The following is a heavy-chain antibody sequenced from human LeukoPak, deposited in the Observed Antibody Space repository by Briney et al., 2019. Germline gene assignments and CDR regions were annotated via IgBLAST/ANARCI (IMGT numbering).Heavy chain of an antibody. CDR1: GFXVSSNY. CDR2: IYSGGYT. CDR3: ARTAAGTFFDY. V-gene: IGHV3-53*01. J-gene: IGHJ4*02. Sequence: GGSLRLSCAVSGFXVSSNYISWVRQAPGKGLEWVSIIYSGGYTFYADSVKGRFTISRDNSKNTLYLQMNSLRAEDTAVYYCARTAAGTFFDYWGQGTLVTVSS. D-gene: IGHD6-13*01.